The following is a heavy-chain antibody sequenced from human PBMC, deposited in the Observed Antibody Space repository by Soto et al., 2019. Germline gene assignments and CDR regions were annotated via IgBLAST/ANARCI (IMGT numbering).Heavy chain of an antibody. V-gene: IGHV4-30-2*01. J-gene: IGHJ4*02. D-gene: IGHD4-17*01. Sequence: SETLSLTCAVSGGSISSGGYSWSWIRQPPGKGLEWIGYIYHSGSTYYNPSLKSRVTISVYRSKNQFSLKLSSVTAADTAVYYCARGGVHGDSIDYWGQGTLVTVSS. CDR2: IYHSGST. CDR1: GGSISSGGYS. CDR3: ARGGVHGDSIDY.